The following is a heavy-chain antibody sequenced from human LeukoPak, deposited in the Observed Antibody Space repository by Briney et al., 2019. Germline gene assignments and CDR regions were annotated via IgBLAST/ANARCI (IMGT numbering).Heavy chain of an antibody. V-gene: IGHV4-39*01. J-gene: IGHJ4*02. CDR3: ARGSLGVAGPGEFDY. CDR1: GGSISSSSYY. D-gene: IGHD6-19*01. CDR2: IHYSGRT. Sequence: SETLSLTCTVSGGSISSSSYYWGWIRQPPGKGLEWIGTIHYSGRTYYNASLKSRVTISVDTSKNQFSLKLRSVTAADTAVYYCARGSLGVAGPGEFDYWGQGTLVTVSS.